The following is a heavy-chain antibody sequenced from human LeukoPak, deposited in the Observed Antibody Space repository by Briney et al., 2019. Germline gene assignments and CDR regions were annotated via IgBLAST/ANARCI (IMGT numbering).Heavy chain of an antibody. J-gene: IGHJ4*02. Sequence: GGSLRLSCAAPGFTVSSIYMNWVRQAPGKGLEWGSVIYTVGGTYYADSVKDRFTISRDNSKNTLYLQMNSLRAEDTAVYYCAKESGSGSRGFDYWGQGTLVTVSS. CDR2: IYTVGGT. CDR1: GFTVSSIY. D-gene: IGHD3-10*01. CDR3: AKESGSGSRGFDY. V-gene: IGHV3-66*01.